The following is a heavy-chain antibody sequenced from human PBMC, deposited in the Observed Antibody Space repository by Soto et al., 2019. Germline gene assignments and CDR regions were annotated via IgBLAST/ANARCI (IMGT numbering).Heavy chain of an antibody. Sequence: GGSLRLSCAASGFTFDDYAMHWVRQAPGKGLEWVSGISWNSGSIGYADSVKGRFTISRDNAKNSLYLQMNSLRAEDTALYYCAKSLRGEYSGYGGPSPAFDIWGQGTMVTVSS. CDR3: AKSLRGEYSGYGGPSPAFDI. V-gene: IGHV3-9*01. CDR1: GFTFDDYA. J-gene: IGHJ3*02. CDR2: ISWNSGSI. D-gene: IGHD5-12*01.